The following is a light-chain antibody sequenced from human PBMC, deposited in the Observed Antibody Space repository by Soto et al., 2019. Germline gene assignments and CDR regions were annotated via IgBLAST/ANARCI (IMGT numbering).Light chain of an antibody. CDR3: QQRSNWPPGLT. J-gene: IGKJ5*01. Sequence: EIVMTQSPATVSVSPGEGAALSCRASQSVSSYLAWYQQKPGQAPRLLIYDASNRATGIPARFSGSGSGTDFTLTISSLEPEDFAVYYCQQRSNWPPGLTFGQGTRLEIK. V-gene: IGKV3-11*01. CDR2: DAS. CDR1: QSVSSY.